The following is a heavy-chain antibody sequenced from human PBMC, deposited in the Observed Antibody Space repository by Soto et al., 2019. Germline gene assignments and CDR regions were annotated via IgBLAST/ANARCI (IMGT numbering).Heavy chain of an antibody. D-gene: IGHD2-15*01. CDR1: GFTFTSSA. CDR2: IVVGSGNT. J-gene: IGHJ4*02. V-gene: IGHV1-58*01. CDR3: AARPWCSGGSCYPRY. Sequence: GASVKVSCKASGFTFTSSAVQWVRQARGQRLEWIGWIVVGSGNTNYAQKFQERVTITRDMSTSTAYMELSSLRSEDTAVYYCAARPWCSGGSCYPRYWGQGTLVTVSS.